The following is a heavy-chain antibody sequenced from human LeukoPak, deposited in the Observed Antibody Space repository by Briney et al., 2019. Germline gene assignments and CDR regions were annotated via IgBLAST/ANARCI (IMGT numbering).Heavy chain of an antibody. Sequence: EASVTVSCTASGGTFSSYAISWVRQAPGQGLEWMGRIIPILGIANYAQKFQGRVTITADKSTSTAYMELSSLRSEDTAVYYCARDLEVAAHYYYYGMDVWGQGTTVTVSS. J-gene: IGHJ6*02. CDR2: IIPILGIA. D-gene: IGHD2-15*01. CDR1: GGTFSSYA. CDR3: ARDLEVAAHYYYYGMDV. V-gene: IGHV1-69*10.